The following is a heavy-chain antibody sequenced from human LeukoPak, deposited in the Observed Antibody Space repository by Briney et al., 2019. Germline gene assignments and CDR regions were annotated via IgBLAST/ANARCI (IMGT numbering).Heavy chain of an antibody. CDR3: ASIGASWNDAFDI. V-gene: IGHV4-39*07. Sequence: SETLSLTCTVSGGSISSSSYYWGWIRQPPGKGLEWIGSIYYSGSTNYNPSLKSRVTISVDKSKNQFSLKLSSVTAADTAVYYCASIGASWNDAFDIWGQGTMVTVSS. CDR1: GGSISSSSYY. D-gene: IGHD1-1*01. CDR2: IYYSGST. J-gene: IGHJ3*02.